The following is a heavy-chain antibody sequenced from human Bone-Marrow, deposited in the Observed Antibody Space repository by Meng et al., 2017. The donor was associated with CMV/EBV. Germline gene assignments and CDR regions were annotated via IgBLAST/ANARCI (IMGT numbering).Heavy chain of an antibody. CDR2: INAGNANS. V-gene: IGHV1-3*01. J-gene: IGHJ5*02. Sequence: STASTYIFCALRFHWLRPAPGLSLVWMVCINAGNANSAYSLQFQGSVTIARSTSAASAYLCLSSLNSQDSSFYYCAIDKAGAPFDPWGQGTLVTVSS. CDR3: AIDKAGAPFDP. D-gene: IGHD6-13*01. CDR1: TYIFCALR.